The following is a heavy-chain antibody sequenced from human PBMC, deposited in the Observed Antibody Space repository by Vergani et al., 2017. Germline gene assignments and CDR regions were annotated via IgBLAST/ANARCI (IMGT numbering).Heavy chain of an antibody. CDR2: IYSTGST. J-gene: IGHJ6*02. CDR1: GGSFNTYY. D-gene: IGHD3-9*01. Sequence: QVQLQESGPGLVKPSETLSLTCTVSGGSFNTYYWSWIRQSPGKGLEWIGYIYSTGSTNSNPSLHIRVTMSVDTSKNQFSLKLRSVTATDTAVYFCARVMYRNEASTGYRLKGMDIWGQGTAVTISS. V-gene: IGHV4-59*13. CDR3: ARVMYRNEASTGYRLKGMDI.